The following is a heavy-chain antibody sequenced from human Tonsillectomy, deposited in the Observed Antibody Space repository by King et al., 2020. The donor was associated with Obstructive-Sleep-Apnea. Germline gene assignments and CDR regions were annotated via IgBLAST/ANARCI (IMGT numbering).Heavy chain of an antibody. CDR3: SRAVSGYYYGSGSYYFDY. D-gene: IGHD3-10*01. J-gene: IGHJ4*02. CDR2: MRRKAYGGPT. Sequence: VQLVESGGGLVQPGRSLRLSCTASGFTFGDYAMSWFRQAPGKGLEWLVFMRRKAYGGPTEYAAFVKGRFTISRDDFKSIAYLQMNSLKTEDTAVYFCSRAVSGYYYGSGSYYFDYWGQGTLVTVSS. CDR1: GFTFGDYA. V-gene: IGHV3-49*03.